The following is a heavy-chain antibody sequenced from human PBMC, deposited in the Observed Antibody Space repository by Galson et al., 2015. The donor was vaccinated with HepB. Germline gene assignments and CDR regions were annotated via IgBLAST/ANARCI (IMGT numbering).Heavy chain of an antibody. D-gene: IGHD6-19*01. CDR2: INAGNGNT. V-gene: IGHV1-3*01. CDR3: ARGGRAVAGTYFDY. CDR1: GYTFTSYA. J-gene: IGHJ4*02. Sequence: SVKVSCKASGYTFTSYAMHWVRQAPGQRLEWMGWINAGNGNTKYSQKFQGRVTITRDTSASTAYMELSSLRSEDTAVYYCARGGRAVAGTYFDYWGQGTLVTVAS.